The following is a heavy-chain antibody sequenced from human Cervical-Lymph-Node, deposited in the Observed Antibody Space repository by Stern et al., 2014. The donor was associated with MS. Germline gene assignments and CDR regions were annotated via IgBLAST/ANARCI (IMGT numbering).Heavy chain of an antibody. CDR1: GYTLTKFG. Sequence: VQLVQSGAEVRKPGASVKVSCKTSGYTLTKFGTGWVRQAPGQGLEWVGWIRAFHGKTNYGQKFQGRVTMTTDTSTNTVYMELRSLRSDDTAVYYCARDAETRYYDSSGYSYFDSWGQGTLITVSS. D-gene: IGHD3-22*01. V-gene: IGHV1-18*01. CDR2: IRAFHGKT. J-gene: IGHJ4*02. CDR3: ARDAETRYYDSSGYSYFDS.